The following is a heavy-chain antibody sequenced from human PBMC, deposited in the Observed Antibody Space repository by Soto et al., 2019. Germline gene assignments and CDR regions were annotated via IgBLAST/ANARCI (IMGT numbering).Heavy chain of an antibody. J-gene: IGHJ6*02. CDR2: ISGSDGKT. Sequence: GGSLRLSCTTSGFSFASFAMTWVRQAPGKGLEWVATISGSDGKTYYADSVKGRFSISRDNAKNSLYLQMDSLRAEDTAVYYCARDQEAGSFFPYYYGMDVWGQGTTVTVSS. CDR3: ARDQEAGSFFPYYYGMDV. V-gene: IGHV3-23*01. CDR1: GFSFASFA. D-gene: IGHD6-13*01.